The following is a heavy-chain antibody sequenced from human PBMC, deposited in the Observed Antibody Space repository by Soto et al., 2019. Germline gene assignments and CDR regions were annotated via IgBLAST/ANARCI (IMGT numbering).Heavy chain of an antibody. Sequence: SETLSLTCTVSGDSITTTNSYWCWIRQPPGKGLEWIGSIYYTGNTFDNPSLKSRVTMSIDTPKNQFSLKLRSVTAEDTALYFCARHLRRVAIFGEDQWWWFDPWGQGALVTVSS. D-gene: IGHD3-3*01. V-gene: IGHV4-39*01. J-gene: IGHJ5*02. CDR3: ARHLRRVAIFGEDQWWWFDP. CDR1: GDSITTTNSY. CDR2: IYYTGNT.